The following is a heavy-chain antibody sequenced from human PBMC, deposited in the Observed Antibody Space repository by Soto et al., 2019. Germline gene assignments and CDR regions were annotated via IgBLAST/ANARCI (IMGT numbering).Heavy chain of an antibody. Sequence: QVQLQQWGAGLLKPSETLSLTCAVYGGSFSGYYWSWIRQPPGKGLEWIGEINHSGSTNYNPSLKSRVTISVDTSKNQFSLKLSSVTAADTAVYYCARVVVEMATIRPVSFDYWGQGTLVTVSS. D-gene: IGHD5-12*01. CDR3: ARVVVEMATIRPVSFDY. CDR2: INHSGST. V-gene: IGHV4-34*01. J-gene: IGHJ4*02. CDR1: GGSFSGYY.